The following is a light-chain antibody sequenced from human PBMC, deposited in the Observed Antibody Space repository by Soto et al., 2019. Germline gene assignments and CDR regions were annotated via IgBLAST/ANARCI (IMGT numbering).Light chain of an antibody. CDR2: GNS. CDR1: SSNIGANSD. CDR3: QSYDSSLSGWV. V-gene: IGLV1-40*01. Sequence: QSVLTQPPSVSGAPGQRVTISCTGSSSNIGANSDVHWYQQLPGTAPKLLIYGNSNRPSGVPDRFSGSKSGTSASLAITGLQAEDEADYYCQSYDSSLSGWVFGGGTKVTVL. J-gene: IGLJ3*02.